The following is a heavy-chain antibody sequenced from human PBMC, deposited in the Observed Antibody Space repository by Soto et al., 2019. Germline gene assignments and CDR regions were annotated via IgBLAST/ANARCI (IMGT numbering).Heavy chain of an antibody. CDR1: GFTFSSSA. J-gene: IGHJ4*02. Sequence: PGGSLRLSCAASGFTFSSSAMSWVRQAPGKGLEWVSDISASGDRAFHADSVKGRFTISRDNSRNTLYLQMNSLRAEDTAVYYCAKVLGRWFFDYWGLQTLVTVSS. D-gene: IGHD3-10*01. CDR2: ISASGDRA. V-gene: IGHV3-23*01. CDR3: AKVLGRWFFDY.